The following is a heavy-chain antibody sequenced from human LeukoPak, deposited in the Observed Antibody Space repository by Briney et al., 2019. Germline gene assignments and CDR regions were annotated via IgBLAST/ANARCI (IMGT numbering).Heavy chain of an antibody. CDR1: GFTFTSSA. CDR3: AAILGGRYDFFV. V-gene: IGHV1-58*01. D-gene: IGHD3-3*01. Sequence: SVKVSCKASGFTFTSSAVQWVRQARGQRLEWIGWIVVGSGNTNYAQKFQERVTITRDMSTSTAYMELSSLRSEDTAVYYCAAILGGRYDFFVWGKGTTVTVSS. CDR2: IVVGSGNT. J-gene: IGHJ6*04.